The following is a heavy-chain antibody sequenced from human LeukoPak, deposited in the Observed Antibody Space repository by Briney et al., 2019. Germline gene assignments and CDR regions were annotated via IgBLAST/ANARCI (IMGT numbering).Heavy chain of an antibody. CDR3: AREVVVAATSGDYYGMDV. V-gene: IGHV4-31*03. D-gene: IGHD2-15*01. CDR1: GGSISRVDYY. J-gene: IGHJ6*04. Sequence: SQTLSLTCTVSGGSISRVDYYWSCSPEHPGEGLEWSWYIYYSGTTYYKPSLKSRVTISLDTSTNQFSLKLSSVTAADTAVYYCAREVVVAATSGDYYGMDVWGKGTTVTVSS. CDR2: IYYSGTT.